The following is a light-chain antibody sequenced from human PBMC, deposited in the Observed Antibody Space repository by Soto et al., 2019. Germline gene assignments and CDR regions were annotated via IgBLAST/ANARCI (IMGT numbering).Light chain of an antibody. CDR2: LNSDGSH. J-gene: IGLJ2*01. Sequence: QSVLTQSPSASASLGASVKLTCTLSSAHSNYAIAWHQQQPEKGPRYLMKLNSDGSHNKGDGIPDRFSGSSSGAERYLTISSLQSEDEADYYCQTWGTGIVVFGGGTQLTVL. CDR3: QTWGTGIVV. V-gene: IGLV4-69*01. CDR1: SAHSNYA.